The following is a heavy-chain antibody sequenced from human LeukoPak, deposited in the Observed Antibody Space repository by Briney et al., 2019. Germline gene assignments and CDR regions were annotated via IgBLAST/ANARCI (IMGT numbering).Heavy chain of an antibody. CDR3: ARTPLRRSGLRFPRYFDY. V-gene: IGHV4-61*02. CDR1: GGSISSGSYY. D-gene: IGHD4-17*01. CDR2: IYTSGST. J-gene: IGHJ4*02. Sequence: SETLSLTCTVSGGSISSGSYYWSWIRQPAGKGLEWIGRIYTSGSTNYNPSLKSRVTVSVDTSKNQFSLKLSSVTAADTAVYYCARTPLRRSGLRFPRYFDYWGQGTLVTVSS.